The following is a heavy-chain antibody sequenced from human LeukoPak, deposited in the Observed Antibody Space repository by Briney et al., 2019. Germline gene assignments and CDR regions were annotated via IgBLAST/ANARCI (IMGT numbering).Heavy chain of an antibody. D-gene: IGHD6-13*01. J-gene: IGHJ4*02. Sequence: SGGSLRLSCAASGFTFSDYYMDWVRQAPGKGLEWVGRIRNKANSYTSEYAASVKGKFTISRDDSKNSVYLQMSSLKTEDTAVYYGTRRAAAGALDYWRQGTLVIVSS. CDR2: IRNKANSYTS. CDR3: TRRAAAGALDY. V-gene: IGHV3-72*01. CDR1: GFTFSDYY.